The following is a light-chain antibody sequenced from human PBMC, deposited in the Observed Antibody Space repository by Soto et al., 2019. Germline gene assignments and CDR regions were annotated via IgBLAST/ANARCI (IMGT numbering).Light chain of an antibody. CDR2: YTS. Sequence: EIVLTQSPATLSSSPGETATLSCGASQYVGTRLAWYQHKPGQAPRLLIYYTSNRATGIPARFSGSGSGTDFTLTINSLAPEDFAIYYCQQYDTSPLTFGGGTKVDIK. J-gene: IGKJ4*01. V-gene: IGKV3-11*01. CDR1: QYVGTR. CDR3: QQYDTSPLT.